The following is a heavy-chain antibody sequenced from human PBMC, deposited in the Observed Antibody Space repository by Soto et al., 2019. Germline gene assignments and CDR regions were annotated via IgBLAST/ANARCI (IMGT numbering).Heavy chain of an antibody. CDR3: ARQEVHNSGWYEGWFDP. J-gene: IGHJ5*02. V-gene: IGHV4-59*08. Sequence: PSETLSLTCTVSGVSISSYYWSWIRQPPGKGLEWIGYIDKTGSTNYSPSLKRRVTISEDTSKNQFSLRLSSVTAADTAVYYCARQEVHNSGWYEGWFDPWGQGTLVTVSS. D-gene: IGHD6-19*01. CDR1: GVSISSYY. CDR2: IDKTGST.